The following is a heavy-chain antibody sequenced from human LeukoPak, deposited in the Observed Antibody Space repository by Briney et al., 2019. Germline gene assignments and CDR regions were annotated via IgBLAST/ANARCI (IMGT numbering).Heavy chain of an antibody. D-gene: IGHD5-18*01. CDR3: ARDLGERGYSYGLLYYYYGMEV. CDR2: IWYDGSNK. CDR1: GFTFSSYG. V-gene: IGHV3-33*01. Sequence: GRSLRLSCAASGFTFSSYGMHWVRQAPGKGLEWVAGIWYDGSNKYYADCVKGLLTISRDNSKNTLYLLMNSMRAEDKAVYYCARDLGERGYSYGLLYYYYGMEVWGQGTTVTVSS. J-gene: IGHJ6*02.